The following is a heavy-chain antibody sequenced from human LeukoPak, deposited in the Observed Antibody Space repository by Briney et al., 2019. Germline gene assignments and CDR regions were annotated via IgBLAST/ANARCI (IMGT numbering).Heavy chain of an antibody. CDR3: ARDRGENWFDP. CDR2: IDPSDSST. CDR1: GYTLTNSY. J-gene: IGHJ5*02. Sequence: ASVKVSCKASGYTLTNSYMHWVRQAPGRGLERMGMIDPSDSSTNYAQKFQGRVTMTRDTSTSTVYMELSSLRSEDTAVYYCARDRGENWFDPWGQGTLVTVSS. V-gene: IGHV1-46*01.